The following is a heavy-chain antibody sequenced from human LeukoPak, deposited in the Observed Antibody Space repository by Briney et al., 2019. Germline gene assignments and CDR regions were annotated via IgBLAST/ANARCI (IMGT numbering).Heavy chain of an antibody. V-gene: IGHV3-30*03. Sequence: PGGSLRLSCAASGFIFSGFGIHWVRQAPGKGLEWVAVISHDGSNKYYADSVKGRFTISRDNSKNTLYVQMNSLRAEDTAVYYCARDPAKFWSGHDYWGQGTLVTVSS. CDR3: ARDPAKFWSGHDY. CDR2: ISHDGSNK. J-gene: IGHJ4*02. D-gene: IGHD3-3*01. CDR1: GFIFSGFG.